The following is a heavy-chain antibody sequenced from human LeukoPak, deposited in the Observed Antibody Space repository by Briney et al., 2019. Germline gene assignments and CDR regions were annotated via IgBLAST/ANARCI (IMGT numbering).Heavy chain of an antibody. CDR1: GFTLSIYW. CDR3: TRDSQGSGMYSVVY. Sequence: PGGSLRLSCAASGFTLSIYWMSWVRQAPGKGLERVANIKHDGSEKYYVDSVKGRFTISRDNAKNSLFLQMNSLRAEDTAVYYCTRDSQGSGMYSVVYWGQGTLVTVSS. J-gene: IGHJ4*02. D-gene: IGHD3-10*01. CDR2: IKHDGSEK. V-gene: IGHV3-7*05.